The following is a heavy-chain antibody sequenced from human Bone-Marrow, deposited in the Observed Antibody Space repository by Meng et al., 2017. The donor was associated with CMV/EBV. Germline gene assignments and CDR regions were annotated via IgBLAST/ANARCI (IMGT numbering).Heavy chain of an antibody. CDR2: IYYSGST. V-gene: IGHV4-59*05. D-gene: IGHD3-16*01. CDR3: ALTAPGEGFDY. Sequence: SETLSLTCTVSGGSISSYYWSWIRQPPGKGLEWIGSIYYSGSTYYNPSLKSRVTISVDTSKNQFSLKLSSVTAADTAVYYCALTAPGEGFDYWGQRTLVTVSS. CDR1: GGSISSYY. J-gene: IGHJ4*02.